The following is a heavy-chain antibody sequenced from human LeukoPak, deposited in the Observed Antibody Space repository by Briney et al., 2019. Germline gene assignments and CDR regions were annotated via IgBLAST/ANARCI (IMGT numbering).Heavy chain of an antibody. CDR1: GFTFSSYA. CDR3: AKDGGSGSYYHLYNWFDP. CDR2: ISGSGGST. Sequence: PGGSLRLSCAASGFTFSSYAMSWVRQAPGKGLEWVSAISGSGGSTYYADSVKGRFTISRDNSKNTLYLQMNSLRAEDTAVYYCAKDGGSGSYYHLYNWFDPWGQGTLVTVSS. V-gene: IGHV3-23*01. J-gene: IGHJ5*02. D-gene: IGHD3-10*01.